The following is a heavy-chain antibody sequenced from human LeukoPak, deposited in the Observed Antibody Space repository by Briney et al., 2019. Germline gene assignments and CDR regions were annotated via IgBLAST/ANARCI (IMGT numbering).Heavy chain of an antibody. CDR3: ARAYYDFWSGYYLFDY. D-gene: IGHD3-3*01. CDR1: GGSFSGYY. J-gene: IGHJ4*02. CDR2: INHSGST. Sequence: SETLSLTCAVYGGSFSGYYWSWIRQPPGKGLELIGEINHSGSTNYNPSLKSRVTISVDTSKNQFSLKLSSVTAADTAVYYCARAYYDFWSGYYLFDYWGQGTLVTVSS. V-gene: IGHV4-34*01.